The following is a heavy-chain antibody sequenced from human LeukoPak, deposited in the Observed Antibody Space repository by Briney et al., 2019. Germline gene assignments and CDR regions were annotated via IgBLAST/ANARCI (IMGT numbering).Heavy chain of an antibody. J-gene: IGHJ5*02. Sequence: GGSLRLSCAASGFTFTNYAMHWVRQAPGKGLEWVSSISSSSSTIYYADSVKGRFTISRDNAKNSLYLQMNSLRAEDTAVYYCARGGSGWTWGQGTLVTVSS. D-gene: IGHD6-19*01. CDR2: ISSSSSTI. V-gene: IGHV3-48*04. CDR3: ARGGSGWT. CDR1: GFTFTNYA.